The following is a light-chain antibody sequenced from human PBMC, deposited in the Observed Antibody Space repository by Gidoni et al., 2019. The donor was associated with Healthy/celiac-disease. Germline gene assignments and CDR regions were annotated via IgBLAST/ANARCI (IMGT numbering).Light chain of an antibody. CDR1: SN. V-gene: IGKV3-15*01. J-gene: IGKJ1*01. Sequence: SNLVWYQQKPGQAPRLLIYDASTRATGIPARFSGSGSGTEFTLTVSSLQSEDFAVYYCQQYYNWPPWTFGQGTKVEIK. CDR2: DAS. CDR3: QQYYNWPPWT.